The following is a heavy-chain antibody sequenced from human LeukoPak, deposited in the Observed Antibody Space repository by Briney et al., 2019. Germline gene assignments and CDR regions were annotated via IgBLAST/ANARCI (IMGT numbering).Heavy chain of an antibody. J-gene: IGHJ3*02. Sequence: GASVKVSCKAFGYTFTNYYIHWVRQAPGQGLEWMGLINPGGDNTDYAQNFQGRVTMTRDTSTSTVCMGLSSLRSEDTAVYYCARIRDGYNDAYDIWGQGTMVTVSS. CDR3: ARIRDGYNDAYDI. D-gene: IGHD5-24*01. CDR2: INPGGDNT. V-gene: IGHV1-46*01. CDR1: GYTFTNYY.